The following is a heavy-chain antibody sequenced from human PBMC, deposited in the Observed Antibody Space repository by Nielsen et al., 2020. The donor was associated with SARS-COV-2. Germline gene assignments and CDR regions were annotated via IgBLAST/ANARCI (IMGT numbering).Heavy chain of an antibody. CDR3: ARRRIWFGESPHV. D-gene: IGHD3-10*01. V-gene: IGHV4-39*01. CDR1: GGSISSSSYY. J-gene: IGHJ6*04. CDR2: IYYSGST. Sequence: SETLSLTCTVSGGSISSSSYYWGWIRQPPGKGLEWIGSIYYSGSTYYNPSLKSRVTISVDTSKNQFSLKLSSVTAADTAVYYCARRRIWFGESPHVWGKGTTVTVFS.